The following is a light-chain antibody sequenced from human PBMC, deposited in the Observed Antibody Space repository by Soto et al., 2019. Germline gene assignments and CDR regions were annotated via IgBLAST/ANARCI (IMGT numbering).Light chain of an antibody. CDR1: QSISSW. V-gene: IGKV1-5*01. CDR3: QQYDSYSRT. CDR2: DAS. Sequence: DIQMTQSPPTLSASVGYRFTITCRASQSISSWLAWYQQKPGKAPNLLIYDASTLQSGVPSRFSGSGSGTEFTLTISSLQPDDFATYYCQQYDSYSRTFGQGTKVDI. J-gene: IGKJ1*01.